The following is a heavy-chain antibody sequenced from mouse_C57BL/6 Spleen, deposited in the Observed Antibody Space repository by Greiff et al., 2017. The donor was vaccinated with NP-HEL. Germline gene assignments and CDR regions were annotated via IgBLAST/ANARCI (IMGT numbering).Heavy chain of an antibody. CDR3: ARVITTVVAPRYFDV. J-gene: IGHJ1*03. CDR1: GYTFTSYW. V-gene: IGHV1-52*01. CDR2: IDPSDSET. D-gene: IGHD1-1*01. Sequence: QVQLQQPGAELVRPGSSVKLSCKASGYTFTSYWMHWVKQRPIQGLEWIGNIDPSDSETHYNQKFKDKATLTVDKSSSTAYMQLSSLTSEDSAVYYCARVITTVVAPRYFDVWGTGTTVTVSS.